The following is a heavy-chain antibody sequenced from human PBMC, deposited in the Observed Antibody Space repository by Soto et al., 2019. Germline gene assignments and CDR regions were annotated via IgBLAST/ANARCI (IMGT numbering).Heavy chain of an antibody. CDR1: GFTFSDDY. D-gene: IGHD3-22*01. Sequence: QVQLVESGGGLVKTSGSLRIACAASGFTFSDDYMSWVRQAPGKGLEWVSYISSSGNTIYYADSVKGRFTISRDNAKNSGFLQMNSMRAGDTALYFCAKMSSENYYDPVFSWGQGTLVTVSS. CDR3: AKMSSENYYDPVFS. J-gene: IGHJ4*02. V-gene: IGHV3-11*01. CDR2: ISSSGNTI.